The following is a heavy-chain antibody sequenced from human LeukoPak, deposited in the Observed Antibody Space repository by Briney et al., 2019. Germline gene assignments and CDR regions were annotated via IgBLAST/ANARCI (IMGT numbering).Heavy chain of an antibody. CDR3: TRDPSGGYSYGLVWYAFDI. D-gene: IGHD5-18*01. CDR2: IRSKAYGGTT. CDR1: GFTFGDYG. V-gene: IGHV3-49*03. J-gene: IGHJ3*02. Sequence: GGSLRLSCTASGFTFGDYGMSWFRQAPGKGLEWVGFIRSKAYGGTTEYAASVKGRFTISRDDSKSIAYLQMNSLKTEDTAVYYCTRDPSGGYSYGLVWYAFDIWGQGTMVTVSS.